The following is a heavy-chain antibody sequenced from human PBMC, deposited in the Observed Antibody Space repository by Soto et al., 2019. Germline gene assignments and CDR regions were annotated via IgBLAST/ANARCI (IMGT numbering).Heavy chain of an antibody. Sequence: QVQLVQSGAEVKKPGSSVKVSCKASGGTFSPYTINWVRQAPGQGLEWMGRIIPFHGVTNYAQKFQARVTITADKSTITAYMELGGLRFEDTAMYYCTRDWEITVSTWSFGGFWGRGTLVTVSS. CDR2: IIPFHGVT. D-gene: IGHD3-10*01. J-gene: IGHJ4*02. V-gene: IGHV1-69*08. CDR3: TRDWEITVSTWSFGGF. CDR1: GGTFSPYT.